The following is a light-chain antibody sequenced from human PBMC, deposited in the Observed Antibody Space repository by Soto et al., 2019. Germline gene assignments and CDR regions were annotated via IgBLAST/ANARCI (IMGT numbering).Light chain of an antibody. V-gene: IGKV3-20*01. CDR2: GAS. CDR1: QSVSRSY. J-gene: IGKJ1*01. CDR3: QQYATSPWT. Sequence: EERATLYCRASQSVSRSYLAWYQQKPGQAPRPLIYGASSRAIGIPDRFSGSGSGTDFTLTISRLEPEDFAVYYCQQYATSPWTFGHGINVDIK.